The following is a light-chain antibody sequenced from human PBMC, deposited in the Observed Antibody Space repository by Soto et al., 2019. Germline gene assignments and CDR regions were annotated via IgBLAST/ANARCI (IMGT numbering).Light chain of an antibody. J-gene: IGKJ2*01. CDR1: QSISTY. Sequence: DVQMTQSPSSLSASVGDRVTMTCRASQSISTYLNWYQQKPGKAPKLLIYAASTLQSGVPSRFSGSGSGTDFTLTISSLQPEDFATYFRQQGYSVPYTFGQGTKVDIK. V-gene: IGKV1-39*01. CDR2: AAS. CDR3: QQGYSVPYT.